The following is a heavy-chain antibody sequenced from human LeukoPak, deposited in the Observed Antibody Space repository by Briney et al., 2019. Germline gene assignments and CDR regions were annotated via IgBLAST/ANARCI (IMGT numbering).Heavy chain of an antibody. Sequence: PSETLPLTCTVSGGSISSYYWSWIRQPPGKGLEWIGYIYYSGSTNYNPSLKSRVTISVDTSKNQFSLKLSSVTAADTAVYYCASMKGGAFDIWGQGTMVTVSS. D-gene: IGHD3-16*01. CDR1: GGSISSYY. V-gene: IGHV4-59*01. J-gene: IGHJ3*02. CDR2: IYYSGST. CDR3: ASMKGGAFDI.